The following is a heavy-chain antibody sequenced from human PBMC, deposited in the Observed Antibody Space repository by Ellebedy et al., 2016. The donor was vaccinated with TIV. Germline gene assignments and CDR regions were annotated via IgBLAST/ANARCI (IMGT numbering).Heavy chain of an antibody. CDR1: GFTFSSYG. D-gene: IGHD2-21*02. CDR2: ISYDGSNK. J-gene: IGHJ5*02. V-gene: IGHV3-30*18. CDR3: AKDSGGDYSDT. Sequence: GESLKISXAASGFTFSSYGMHWVRQAPGKGLEWVAVISYDGSNKYYADSVKGRFTISRDNSKNTLYLQMNSLRAEDTAVYYCAKDSGGDYSDTWGQGTLVTVSS.